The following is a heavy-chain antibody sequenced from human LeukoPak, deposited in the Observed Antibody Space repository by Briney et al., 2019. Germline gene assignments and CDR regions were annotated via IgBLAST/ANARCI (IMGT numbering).Heavy chain of an antibody. CDR1: GFTFSSYG. D-gene: IGHD6-19*01. J-gene: IGHJ4*02. CDR3: AAGSSGTYYYFDY. Sequence: GGSLRLSCAASGFTFSSYGMNWVRQAPGKGLEWVSSISSSSTYIYYADSVKGRFTISRDNAKNSLYLQMNSLRAEDMAVYYCAAGSSGTYYYFDYWGQGTLVTVSS. V-gene: IGHV3-21*01. CDR2: ISSSSTYI.